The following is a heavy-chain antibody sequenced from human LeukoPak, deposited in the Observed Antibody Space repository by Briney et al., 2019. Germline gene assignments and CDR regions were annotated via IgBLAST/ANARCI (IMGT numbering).Heavy chain of an antibody. V-gene: IGHV3-53*01. CDR1: GFTVSSNY. CDR2: IYSGGST. J-gene: IGHJ6*03. CDR3: ARGQERYYYYYYMDV. Sequence: GGSLRLSCAASGFTVSSNYMSWVRQAPGKGLEWVSVIYSGGSTYYADSVKGRFTISRDNSKNTLYLQMNSLRAEDTAVYYCARGQERYYYYYYMDVWGKGTTVTISS.